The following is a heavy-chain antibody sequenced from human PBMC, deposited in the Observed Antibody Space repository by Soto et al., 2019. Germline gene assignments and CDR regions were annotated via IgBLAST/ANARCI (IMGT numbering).Heavy chain of an antibody. CDR2: ISDDGINK. CDR3: ARRLTASVTAMGY. J-gene: IGHJ1*01. D-gene: IGHD2-21*02. CDR1: GFTFSDYA. Sequence: QVQLVESGGGVVQPGRSLRLSCSASGFTFSDYALHWVRQAPGKGLEWVAVISDDGINKYIADSVKGRFIISRDNSKNTGFLQMSSLGPEDTAIYYCARRLTASVTAMGYWGQGTLVTVSS. V-gene: IGHV3-30-3*01.